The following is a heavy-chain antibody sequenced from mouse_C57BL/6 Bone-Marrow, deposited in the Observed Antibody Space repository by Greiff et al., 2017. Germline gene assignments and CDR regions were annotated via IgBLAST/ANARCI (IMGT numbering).Heavy chain of an antibody. D-gene: IGHD3-3*01. CDR1: GYTFTSYW. CDR2: LNPNSGST. J-gene: IGHJ1*03. V-gene: IGHV1-64*01. Sequence: QVQLQQPGAELVKPGASVKLSCKASGYTFTSYWMHWVKQRPVQGLEWLGMLNPNSGSTTYNEKFKNKATLTVDKSSSTAYMQLSSLTSEDYAVYYCARRGTRYWYFDVWGTGTTVTVSS. CDR3: ARRGTRYWYFDV.